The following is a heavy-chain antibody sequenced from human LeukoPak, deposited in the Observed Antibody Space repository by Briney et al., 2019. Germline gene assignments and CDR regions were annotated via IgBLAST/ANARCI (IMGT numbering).Heavy chain of an antibody. J-gene: IGHJ4*02. CDR2: IYYSGST. CDR1: GYSISSGYY. V-gene: IGHV4-61*01. Sequence: SETLSLTCAVSGYSISSGYYWGWIRQPPGKGLEWIGYIYYSGSTNYNPSLKSRVTISVDTSKNQFSLKLSSVTAADTAVYYCASGYCSGGSCYSEYWGQGTLVTVSS. D-gene: IGHD2-15*01. CDR3: ASGYCSGGSCYSEY.